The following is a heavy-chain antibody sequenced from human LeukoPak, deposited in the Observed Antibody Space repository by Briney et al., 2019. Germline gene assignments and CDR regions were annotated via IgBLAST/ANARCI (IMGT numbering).Heavy chain of an antibody. D-gene: IGHD3-22*01. V-gene: IGHV1-18*01. J-gene: IGHJ3*02. Sequence: ASVKVSCKASGYTFTSYGISWVRQAPGQGLEWMGWIGAYNGNTNYAQKLQGRVTMTTDTSTSTAYMELRSLRSDDTAVYYCARGWWTYDSSGHGYAFDIWGQGTMVTVPS. CDR3: ARGWWTYDSSGHGYAFDI. CDR2: IGAYNGNT. CDR1: GYTFTSYG.